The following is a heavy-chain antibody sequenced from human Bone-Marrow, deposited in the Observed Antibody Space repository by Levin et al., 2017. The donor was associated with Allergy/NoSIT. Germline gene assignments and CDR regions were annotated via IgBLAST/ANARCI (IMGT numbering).Heavy chain of an antibody. J-gene: IGHJ3*02. CDR1: GFSFRSYA. CDR2: IIGSGSST. D-gene: IGHD1-26*01. V-gene: IGHV3-23*01. CDR3: AKDKGGSYFEDAFDI. Sequence: AGESLKISCAASGFSFRSYAMSWVRQVPGKGLEWVSAIIGSGSSTYYADSVRGRFTISRDNSRDTLYLQLNSLRAEDTALYYCAKDKGGSYFEDAFDIWGQGTMVTVSS.